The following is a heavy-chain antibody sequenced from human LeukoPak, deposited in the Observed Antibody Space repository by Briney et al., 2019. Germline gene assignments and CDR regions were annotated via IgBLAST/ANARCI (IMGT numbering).Heavy chain of an antibody. CDR1: AFTFSSYA. CDR2: ISGSVGST. V-gene: IGHV3-23*01. J-gene: IGHJ4*02. D-gene: IGHD3-16*02. Sequence: SLRLSCAASAFTFSSYAMSLVRQAPGNGLEWVSAISGSVGSTYYADSVKGRFTISRDNSKNTLYLQMNSLRAEDTAVYYCAKDHPPTVWGSYRFDYWGQGTLVTVSS. CDR3: AKDHPPTVWGSYRFDY.